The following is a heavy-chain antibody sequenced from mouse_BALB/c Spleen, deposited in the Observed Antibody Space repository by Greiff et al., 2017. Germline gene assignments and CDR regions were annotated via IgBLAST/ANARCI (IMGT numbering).Heavy chain of an antibody. CDR2: ISYSGST. D-gene: IGHD1-1*01. J-gene: IGHJ3*01. V-gene: IGHV3-8*02. Sequence: EVHLVESGPSLVKPSQTLSLTCSVTGDSITSGYWNWIRKFPGNKLEYMGYISYSGSTYYNPSLKSRISITRDTSKNQYYLQLNSVTTEDTATYYCARSTVEAESWFAYWGQGTLVTVSA. CDR3: ARSTVEAESWFAY. CDR1: GDSITSGY.